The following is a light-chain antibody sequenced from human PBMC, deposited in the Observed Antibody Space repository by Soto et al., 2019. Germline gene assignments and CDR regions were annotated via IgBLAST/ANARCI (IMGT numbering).Light chain of an antibody. CDR1: QSVSSN. CDR2: GAS. Sequence: EIVMTQSPGTLSVSPGERATLSCRASQSVSSNLAWYQQKPGQAPRLLIYGASTRATGIPARFSGSRSGTEFTLTISSLQSEDFAVDYSQQYNKWPRTFGQGTKVEIK. V-gene: IGKV3-15*01. J-gene: IGKJ1*01. CDR3: QQYNKWPRT.